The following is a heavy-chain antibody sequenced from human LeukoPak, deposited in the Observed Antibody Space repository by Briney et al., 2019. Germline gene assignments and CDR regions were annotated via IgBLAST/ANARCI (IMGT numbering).Heavy chain of an antibody. CDR1: GVSISSYY. D-gene: IGHD6-13*01. Sequence: SETLSLTCTVSGVSISSYYWSWIRQPPGRGLEWIGEINHSGSTNYNPSLKSRVTISVDTSKNQFSLKLSSVTAADTAVYYCARGLGIAAALPSSGNWFDPWGQGTLVTVSS. V-gene: IGHV4-34*01. CDR2: INHSGST. J-gene: IGHJ5*02. CDR3: ARGLGIAAALPSSGNWFDP.